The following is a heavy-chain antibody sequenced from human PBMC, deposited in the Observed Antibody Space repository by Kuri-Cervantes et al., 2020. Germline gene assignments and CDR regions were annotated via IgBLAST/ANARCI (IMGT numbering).Heavy chain of an antibody. CDR2: INHSGST. CDR1: GFTFSSYH. D-gene: IGHD5-18*01. V-gene: IGHV4-34*01. Sequence: ESLKISCAASGFTFSSYHMSWVRQAPGQGLEWIGEINHSGSTNYNPSLKSRVTISVDTSKNQFSLKLSSVTAADTAVYYCARGLTWGIQKDYWGQGTLVTVSS. J-gene: IGHJ4*02. CDR3: ARGLTWGIQKDY.